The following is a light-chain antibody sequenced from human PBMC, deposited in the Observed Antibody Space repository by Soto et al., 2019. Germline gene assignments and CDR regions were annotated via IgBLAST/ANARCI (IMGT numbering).Light chain of an antibody. V-gene: IGLV2-14*01. J-gene: IGLJ1*01. Sequence: QSGLTQPASVSGSPGQSITISCPGTSSDVGGYNYVSWYQQHPGKAPKLMIYDVSNRPSGVSNRFSGSKSGNTASLTISGLQAEDEADYYCSSYTSSSTYVFGTGTKVTVL. CDR2: DVS. CDR1: SSDVGGYNY. CDR3: SSYTSSSTYV.